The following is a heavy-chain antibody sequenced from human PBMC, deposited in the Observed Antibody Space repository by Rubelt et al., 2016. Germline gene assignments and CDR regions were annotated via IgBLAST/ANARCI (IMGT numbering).Heavy chain of an antibody. CDR2: IRSKAYGGTT. J-gene: IGHJ4*02. D-gene: IGHD6-13*01. V-gene: IGHV3-49*04. CDR1: GFTFSSYS. CDR3: TRGGSSWYWGY. Sequence: GFTFSSYSMNWVRQAPGKGLEWVGFIRSKAYGGTTEYAASVKGRFTISRDDSKSIAYLQMNSLKTEDTAVYYCTRGGSSWYWGYWGQGTLVTVSS.